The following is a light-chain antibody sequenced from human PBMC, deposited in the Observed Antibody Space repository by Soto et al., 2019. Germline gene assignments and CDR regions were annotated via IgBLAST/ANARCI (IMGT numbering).Light chain of an antibody. V-gene: IGKV1-6*02. J-gene: IGKJ1*01. CDR3: LQEYNYPRT. Sequence: IQLTQSPSSLSASVRDRVTLTCQASQDITKCLCCYQQKAGKAPEVLMHDAINLQTGVPSRFSGSGSGTDFTLTISSLQPEEWATDYGLQEYNYPRTCGQGTKVDIK. CDR2: DAI. CDR1: QDITKC.